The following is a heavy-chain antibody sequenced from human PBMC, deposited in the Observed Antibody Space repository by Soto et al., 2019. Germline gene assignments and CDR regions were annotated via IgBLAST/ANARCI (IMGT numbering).Heavy chain of an antibody. CDR3: ARRHSGGFFRVFDS. J-gene: IGHJ4*02. CDR1: GGSLSTNP. V-gene: IGHV1-69*06. CDR2: TGSGTGPG. Sequence: QVQLVQSGTEVKKPGSSVKVSCKASGGSLSTNPISWVRQAPGQGLEWMGGTGSGTGPGNHEQKFQGRLTVTAAKSTSTVYVELTTLSSADTAVYYCARRHSGGFFRVFDSWGEGTLVSGSS. D-gene: IGHD2-15*01.